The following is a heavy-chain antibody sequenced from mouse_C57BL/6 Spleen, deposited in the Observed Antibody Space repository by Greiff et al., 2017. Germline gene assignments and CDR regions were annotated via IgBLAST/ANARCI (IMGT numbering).Heavy chain of an antibody. V-gene: IGHV5-17*01. CDR3: ARSPKGYYAMDY. CDR2: ISSGSSTI. J-gene: IGHJ4*01. Sequence: EVQLVESGGGLVKPGGSLKLSCAASGFTFSDYGMHWVRQAPEKGLEWVAYISSGSSTIYYADTVKGRFTISRDNAKNTLFLQMTSLRSEDTAMYYCARSPKGYYAMDYWGQGTSVTVSS. CDR1: GFTFSDYG.